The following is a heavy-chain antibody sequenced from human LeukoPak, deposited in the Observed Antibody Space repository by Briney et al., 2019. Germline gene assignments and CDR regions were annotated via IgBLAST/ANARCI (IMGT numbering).Heavy chain of an antibody. CDR3: ARGNYDILTGYYSLYYFDY. D-gene: IGHD3-9*01. V-gene: IGHV1-18*01. J-gene: IGHJ4*02. CDR2: ISAYNGNT. CDR1: GYTFTSYG. Sequence: ASVTVSCKASGYTFTSYGISWVRQAPGQGLEWMGWISAYNGNTNYAQKLQGGVTMTTDTSTSTAYMELRSLRSDDTAVYYCARGNYDILTGYYSLYYFDYWGQGTLVTVSS.